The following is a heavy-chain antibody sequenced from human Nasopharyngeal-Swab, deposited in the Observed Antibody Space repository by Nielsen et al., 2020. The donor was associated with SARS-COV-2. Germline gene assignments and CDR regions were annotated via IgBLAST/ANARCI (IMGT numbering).Heavy chain of an antibody. Sequence: LKISSIAPGFTSSTSSLTRLRQPLGKGLQWVSTLCTAGDTYYADSVKGRFTIPRDNSKNTLYLQMNSLRAEDTAVYYCAKKTVGTYPFDYWGQGTLVTLSS. CDR2: LCTAGDT. J-gene: IGHJ4*02. V-gene: IGHV3-23*01. CDR3: AKKTVGTYPFDY. D-gene: IGHD3-16*02. CDR1: GFTSSTSS.